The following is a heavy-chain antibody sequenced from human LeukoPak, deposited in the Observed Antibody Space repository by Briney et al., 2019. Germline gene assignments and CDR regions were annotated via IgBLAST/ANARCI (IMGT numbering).Heavy chain of an antibody. V-gene: IGHV1-69*05. D-gene: IGHD2-15*01. CDR1: GGTFSSYA. Sequence: ASVKVSCKASGGTFSSYAISWVRQAPGQGLEWMGRIIPIFGTANYAHKFQGRVTIPTDESTSTAYMELSSLRSEDTAVYYCARAGERVAFDYWGQGTLVTVSS. J-gene: IGHJ4*02. CDR2: IIPIFGTA. CDR3: ARAGERVAFDY.